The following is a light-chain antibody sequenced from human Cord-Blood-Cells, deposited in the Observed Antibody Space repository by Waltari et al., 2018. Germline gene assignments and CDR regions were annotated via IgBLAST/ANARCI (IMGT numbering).Light chain of an antibody. CDR2: KAS. CDR1: QSISSW. J-gene: IGKJ1*01. CDR3: QQYNSLWT. Sequence: DIQMTQPPSTLSASVGDSVTITCRASQSISSWLAWYQQKPGKAPKLLIYKASSLESGAPSRFSGSGSGTEFTLTISSLQPDDFATYYCQQYNSLWTFGQGTKVEIK. V-gene: IGKV1-5*03.